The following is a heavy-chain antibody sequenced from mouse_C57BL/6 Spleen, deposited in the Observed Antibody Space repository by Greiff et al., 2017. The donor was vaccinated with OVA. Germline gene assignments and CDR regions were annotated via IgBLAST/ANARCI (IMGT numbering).Heavy chain of an antibody. V-gene: IGHV1-50*01. D-gene: IGHD2-4*01. J-gene: IGHJ3*01. CDR3: ARVYYDYDVTWFAD. CDR2: IDPSDSYT. CDR1: GYTFTSYW. Sequence: VQLQQPGAELVKPGASVKLSCKASGYTFTSYWLQWVKQRPGQGLEWIGEIDPSDSYTNYNQQFKGKATLTVDTSSSTAYMQLSSLTSEDSAVYYCARVYYDYDVTWFADWGQGTLVTVSA.